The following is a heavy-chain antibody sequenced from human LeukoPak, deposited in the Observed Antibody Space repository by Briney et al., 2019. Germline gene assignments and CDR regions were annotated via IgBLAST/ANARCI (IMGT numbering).Heavy chain of an antibody. CDR1: GFTFSSYW. Sequence: GGSLRLSCAPSGFTFSSYWMHWVRQAPGKGLVWVSRISSDGTSTSYADSVKGRFTISRDNAKNTLYLQMNSLRAEDTAVYYRARVHYGDYVGYWGQGTLVTVSS. D-gene: IGHD4-17*01. V-gene: IGHV3-74*01. CDR2: ISSDGTST. CDR3: ARVHYGDYVGY. J-gene: IGHJ4*02.